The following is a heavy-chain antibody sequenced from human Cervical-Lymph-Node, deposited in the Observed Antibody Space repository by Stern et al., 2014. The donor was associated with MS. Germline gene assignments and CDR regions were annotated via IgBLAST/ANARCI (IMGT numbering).Heavy chain of an antibody. CDR1: GFSFSSYW. D-gene: IGHD5-24*01. CDR2: IDSDGSTT. J-gene: IGHJ4*02. V-gene: IGHV3-74*02. CDR3: ATLGWADY. Sequence: EMQLVESGGGLVQPGGSLRLSCAASGFSFSSYWMHWVRQAPGKGLVWVSRIDSDGSTTGYADSVKGRFTISRDNAKNTLYLQMNSLRAEDTSVYYCATLGWADYWGQGTLVTVPS.